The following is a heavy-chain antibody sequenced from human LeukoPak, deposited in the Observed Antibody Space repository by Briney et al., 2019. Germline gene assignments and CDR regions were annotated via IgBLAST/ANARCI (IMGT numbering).Heavy chain of an antibody. CDR3: ARYQDSSGWRYFDY. V-gene: IGHV5-51*01. CDR2: IYPGESDT. D-gene: IGHD6-19*01. Sequence: GEALKISFKGSGSGFTSYWIGWVRPMRGKGLGWRGIIYPGESDTRYSPSFQGQVTISADKSISTAYLQWSSLKASDTAMYYCARYQDSSGWRYFDYWGQGTLVTVSS. J-gene: IGHJ4*02. CDR1: GSGFTSYW.